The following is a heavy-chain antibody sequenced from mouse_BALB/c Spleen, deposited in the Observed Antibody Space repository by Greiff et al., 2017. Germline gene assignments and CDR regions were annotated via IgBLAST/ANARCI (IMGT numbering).Heavy chain of an antibody. D-gene: IGHD4-1*01. Sequence: EVQLQQSGAELVRSGASVKLSCTASGFNIKDYYMHWVKQRPEQGLEWLGWIDPENGDTEYAPKFQGKATMTADTSSNTAYLQLSSLTSEDTAVYYCNAYWNYAMDYWGQGTSVTVSS. V-gene: IGHV14-4*02. CDR3: NAYWNYAMDY. CDR2: IDPENGDT. J-gene: IGHJ4*01. CDR1: GFNIKDYY.